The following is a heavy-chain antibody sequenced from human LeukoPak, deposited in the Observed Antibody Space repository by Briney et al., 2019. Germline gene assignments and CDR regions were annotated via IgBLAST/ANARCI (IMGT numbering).Heavy chain of an antibody. CDR2: ISSGGHI. V-gene: IGHV3-21*01. Sequence: PGESLRLSCAASGFTFSSYGLNWVRQAPGKGLEWVSTISSGGHIYYEDSVKRRFTISRDNAKNSLYLQMNSLRAEDTAVYYCARDQDGGKYYYESSGYSHWRQGILVSVSS. CDR3: ARDQDGGKYYYESSGYSH. CDR1: GFTFSSYG. J-gene: IGHJ4*02. D-gene: IGHD3-22*01.